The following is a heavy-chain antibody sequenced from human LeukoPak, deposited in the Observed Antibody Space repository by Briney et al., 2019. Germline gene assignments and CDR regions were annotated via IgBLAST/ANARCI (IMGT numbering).Heavy chain of an antibody. J-gene: IGHJ4*02. V-gene: IGHV3-53*01. D-gene: IGHD3-10*01. CDR2: IYDDNT. CDR1: GFTFTNAW. CDR3: AARKVRGVWFYLDY. Sequence: PGGSLRLSCAASGFTFTNAWMNWVRQAPGKGLEWVSTIYDDNTYYADSVKGRFAISTDNSKNTLYLQMNSLRVEDTAVYFCAARKVRGVWFYLDYWGQGTLVTVSS.